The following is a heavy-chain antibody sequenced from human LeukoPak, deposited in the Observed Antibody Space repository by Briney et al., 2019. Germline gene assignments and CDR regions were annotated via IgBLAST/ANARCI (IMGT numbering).Heavy chain of an antibody. D-gene: IGHD3-10*01. V-gene: IGHV3-23*01. Sequence: GGTLRLSCAASGFTFSRYDMSWVRQAPGKGLEWVSAISGSGGSTYYADSVKGRFTISRDNSKNTLYLQMSSLRAEDTAVYYCARGGGYGVKIDYWGQGTLVTVSS. J-gene: IGHJ4*02. CDR1: GFTFSRYD. CDR3: ARGGGYGVKIDY. CDR2: ISGSGGST.